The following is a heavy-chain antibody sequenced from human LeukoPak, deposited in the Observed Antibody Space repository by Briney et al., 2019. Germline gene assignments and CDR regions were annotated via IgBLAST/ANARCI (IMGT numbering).Heavy chain of an antibody. CDR1: GFTLSDYH. CDR3: ARLNGHYSRGVDY. Sequence: PGGSLRLSCEASGFTLSDYHMSWIRQAPGKGLEWVAQIRSSAYTMHHANSVKGRFTISRDNAKNSLSLQMHSLRADDTAVSYCARLNGHYSRGVDYWGQGTLVTVSS. CDR2: IRSSAYTM. J-gene: IGHJ4*01. V-gene: IGHV3-11*01. D-gene: IGHD2-15*01.